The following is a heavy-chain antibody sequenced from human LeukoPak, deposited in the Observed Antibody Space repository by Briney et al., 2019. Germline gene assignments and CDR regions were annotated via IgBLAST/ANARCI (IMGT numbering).Heavy chain of an antibody. V-gene: IGHV5-51*01. Sequence: GESLKISCKGSGYSFTSYWIGWVRQMPGKGLEWMGIIYPGDSDTRYSPSFQGQVTISADKSISTAYLQWSSLKASDTAMYYCATSVVVPAAPQRQDAFDIWGQGTMVTVSS. CDR1: GYSFTSYW. D-gene: IGHD2-2*01. CDR3: ATSVVVPAAPQRQDAFDI. J-gene: IGHJ3*02. CDR2: IYPGDSDT.